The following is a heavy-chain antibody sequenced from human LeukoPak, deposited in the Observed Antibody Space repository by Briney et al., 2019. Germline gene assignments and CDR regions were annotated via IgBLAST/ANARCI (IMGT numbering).Heavy chain of an antibody. J-gene: IGHJ4*02. CDR2: IYTSGST. CDR1: GGSISSYY. CDR3: VRRDTGWNYFDY. D-gene: IGHD6-19*01. V-gene: IGHV4-4*07. Sequence: PSETLSLTCTVSGGSISSYYWSWIRQPAGKGLEWIGRIYTSGSTNYNPSLKSRVTMSVDTSKDHLSLNLTSVVAADTAIYYCVRRDTGWNYFDYWGQGILVTVSS.